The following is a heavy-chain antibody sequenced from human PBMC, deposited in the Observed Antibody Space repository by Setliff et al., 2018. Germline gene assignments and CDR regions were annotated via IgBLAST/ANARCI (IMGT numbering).Heavy chain of an antibody. CDR1: GFSFSSYE. J-gene: IGHJ4*02. CDR3: AKVGIFGGGYFDF. Sequence: GESLKISCAASGFSFSSYEMNWVRQAPGKGLEWVSSISGRSDTVYYGDSVKGRFTISRDNAKNSLYLQMNSLRAEDTAVYYCAKVGIFGGGYFDFWGQGALVTVSS. D-gene: IGHD3-3*01. V-gene: IGHV3-48*01. CDR2: ISGRSDTV.